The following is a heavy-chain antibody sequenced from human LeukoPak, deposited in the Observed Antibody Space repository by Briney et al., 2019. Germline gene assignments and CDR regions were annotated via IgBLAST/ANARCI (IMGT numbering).Heavy chain of an antibody. D-gene: IGHD6-13*01. CDR2: IIPIFGTA. J-gene: IGHJ5*02. Sequence: SVKVSCKASGGTFSRYAISWVRQAPGQGLEWMGGIIPIFGTANYAQKFQGRVTITAGESTSTAYMELSSLRSEDTAVYYCAREESSRLSAWFDPWGQGTLVTVSS. V-gene: IGHV1-69*01. CDR3: AREESSRLSAWFDP. CDR1: GGTFSRYA.